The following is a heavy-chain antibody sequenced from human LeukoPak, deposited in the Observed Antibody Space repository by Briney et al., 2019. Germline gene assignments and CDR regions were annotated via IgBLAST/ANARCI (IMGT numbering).Heavy chain of an antibody. V-gene: IGHV3-33*01. CDR2: IWYDGSNK. J-gene: IGHJ4*02. CDR1: GFTFRSYG. CDR3: ATAVASSSGWYADY. D-gene: IGHD6-19*01. Sequence: GGSLRLSCAASGFTFRSYGMHWVRQAPGRGLEWVAVIWYDGSNKYYADSVKGRFTASRDNSKNTLYLQMNSLRAEDTAVYYCATAVASSSGWYADYWGQGTLVTVSS.